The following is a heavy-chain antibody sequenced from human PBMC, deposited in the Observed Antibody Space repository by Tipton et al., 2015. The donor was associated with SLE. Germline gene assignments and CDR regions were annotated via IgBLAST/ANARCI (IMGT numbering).Heavy chain of an antibody. Sequence: LRLSCTVSGDSISRNSYYWSWIRQSPGKGLEWIGSLYQSGSIHYNPSLENRVTISVDRSKNQFSLSLSSVTAADTAVYYCARVGHSTSPNWFDPWGQGTLITVSS. V-gene: IGHV4-30-2*06. CDR3: ARVGHSTSPNWFDP. CDR2: LYQSGSI. CDR1: GDSISRNSYY. J-gene: IGHJ5*02. D-gene: IGHD2-2*01.